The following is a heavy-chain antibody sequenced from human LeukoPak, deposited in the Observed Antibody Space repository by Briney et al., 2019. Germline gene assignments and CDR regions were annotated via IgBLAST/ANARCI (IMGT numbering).Heavy chain of an antibody. CDR1: GGSISSYY. CDR3: ARTTDWYYQFDY. D-gene: IGHD2-21*02. CDR2: IYYSGST. V-gene: IGHV4-59*01. J-gene: IGHJ4*02. Sequence: SETLSLTCTVSGGSISSYYWSWIRQPPGKGLEWIGYIYYSGSTNYNPSLKSRVTISVDTSKNQFPLKLSSVTAADTAVYYCARTTDWYYQFDYWGQGTLVTVSS.